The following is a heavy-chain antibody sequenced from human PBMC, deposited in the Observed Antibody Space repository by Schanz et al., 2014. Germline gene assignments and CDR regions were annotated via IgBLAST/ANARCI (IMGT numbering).Heavy chain of an antibody. CDR1: GFTFNNYD. CDR3: ASLIGTTSAHFYGMDV. V-gene: IGHV3-23*04. J-gene: IGHJ6*02. D-gene: IGHD1-7*01. CDR2: ISGGGGSA. Sequence: EVQLVESGGGLVQPGGSLRLSCAASGFTFNNYDMNWVRLVPGKGLECVSGISGGGGSAYYADSVKGRFTISRDNSKNTVYLQMNSLRAEDTAVYFCASLIGTTSAHFYGMDVWGQGTTVTVSS.